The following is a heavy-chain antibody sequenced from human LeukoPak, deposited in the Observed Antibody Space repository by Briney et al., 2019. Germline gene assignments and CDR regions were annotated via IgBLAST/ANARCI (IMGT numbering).Heavy chain of an antibody. Sequence: GGSLRLSCAASGFTFSNYWMHWVRQAPGEALMWVSRIKGDGSSTTYADSVKGRFTISRDNAKNTLYLQMNSLRAEDTAVYYCSRDSLSSCGGDCYSGLDVWGQGTTVTVSS. CDR1: GFTFSNYW. J-gene: IGHJ6*02. CDR3: SRDSLSSCGGDCYSGLDV. CDR2: IKGDGSST. V-gene: IGHV3-74*01. D-gene: IGHD2-21*02.